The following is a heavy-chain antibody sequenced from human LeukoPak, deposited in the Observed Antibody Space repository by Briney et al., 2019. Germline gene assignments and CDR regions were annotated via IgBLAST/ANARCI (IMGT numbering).Heavy chain of an antibody. V-gene: IGHV4-31*03. Sequence: TLSLTCTVSGVSISSGGYYWSWIRQHPGKGLEWIGYIYLSGSTYYNPSLKSRVTISVDTSKNQFSLKLTSVTAADTAVYYCARVEYDSSGYIDCWGQGALDTVSS. CDR1: GVSISSGGYY. D-gene: IGHD3-22*01. CDR2: IYLSGST. J-gene: IGHJ4*02. CDR3: ARVEYDSSGYIDC.